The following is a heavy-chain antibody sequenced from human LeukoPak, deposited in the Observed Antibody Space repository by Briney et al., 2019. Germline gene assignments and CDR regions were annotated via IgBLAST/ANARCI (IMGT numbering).Heavy chain of an antibody. V-gene: IGHV3-48*01. CDR3: ARVPGGGYCSGGSCYPPYYTDY. J-gene: IGHJ4*02. D-gene: IGHD2-15*01. CDR1: GYTFSSYE. CDR2: ISSSSSTI. Sequence: GGSLRLSCAASGYTFSSYEMNWVRQAPGKGLEWVSYISSSSSTIYYADSVKGRFTISRDDAKNSLYLQMNSLRAEDTAVYYCARVPGGGYCSGGSCYPPYYTDYWGQGTLVTVSS.